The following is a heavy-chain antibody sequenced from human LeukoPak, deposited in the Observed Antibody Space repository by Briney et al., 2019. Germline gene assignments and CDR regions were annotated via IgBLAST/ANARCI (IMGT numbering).Heavy chain of an antibody. J-gene: IGHJ5*02. V-gene: IGHV4-31*03. CDR2: IYYSGST. D-gene: IGHD3-10*01. Sequence: PSQTLSLTCTVSGGSISSGGYYWSWMRQHPGKGLESIGYIYYSGSTYYNPSLRSRVTISVDTSKNQFSLKLSSVTDADTAVYYCARVLRAYGSGSYYIGHWFDPWGQGTLVTASS. CDR1: GGSISSGGYY. CDR3: ARVLRAYGSGSYYIGHWFDP.